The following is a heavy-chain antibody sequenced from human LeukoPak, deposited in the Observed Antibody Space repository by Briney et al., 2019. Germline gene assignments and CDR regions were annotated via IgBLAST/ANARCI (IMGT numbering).Heavy chain of an antibody. CDR2: IYSGGTT. D-gene: IGHD3-16*01. V-gene: IGHV3-53*01. Sequence: GGSLRLSCAASGFNVSSNYMSWVRQAPGKGLEWVSVIYSGGTTYYADSVKGRFTISRDNSKNTLYLQMNSLRAEDTAVYYCAKDLYGPFDPWGQGTLVTVSS. J-gene: IGHJ5*02. CDR1: GFNVSSNY. CDR3: AKDLYGPFDP.